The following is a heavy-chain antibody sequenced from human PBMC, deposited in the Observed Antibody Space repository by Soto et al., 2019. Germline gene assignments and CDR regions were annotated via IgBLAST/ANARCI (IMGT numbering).Heavy chain of an antibody. V-gene: IGHV3-15*07. Sequence: EVQLVESGGGLVKPGGSLRLSCAASGFTFSNAWMNWVRQAPGKGLEWVGRIKSKTDGGTTDYAAPVKGRFTISRDDSKNTLYLQMNSLKPEDTGVYYCTTDYGSSLTIDYWGQGTLVTVSS. CDR1: GFTFSNAW. D-gene: IGHD3-10*01. J-gene: IGHJ4*02. CDR3: TTDYGSSLTIDY. CDR2: IKSKTDGGTT.